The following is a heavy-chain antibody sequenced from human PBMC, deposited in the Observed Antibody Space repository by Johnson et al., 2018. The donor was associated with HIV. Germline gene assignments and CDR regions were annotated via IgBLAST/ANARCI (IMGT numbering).Heavy chain of an antibody. Sequence: QVLLVESGGGLVQPGRSLRLSCGASGFSFNNYAMHWVRQAPGKGLEWVAVIGYDGSNKYYADSVKGRLTVSSDNSKNTLYLQMNSLRAEDTALYFCATVWRNEGRHSFDVWGLGTMVTVSS. J-gene: IGHJ3*01. CDR3: ATVWRNEGRHSFDV. D-gene: IGHD1-1*01. V-gene: IGHV3-30*04. CDR2: IGYDGSNK. CDR1: GFSFNNYA.